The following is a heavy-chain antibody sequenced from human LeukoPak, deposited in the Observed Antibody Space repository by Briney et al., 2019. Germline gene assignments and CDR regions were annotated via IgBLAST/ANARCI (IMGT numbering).Heavy chain of an antibody. D-gene: IGHD2-2*01. CDR3: ARNLVVVPAAPYYYYGMDV. Sequence: GGSLRLSCAASGFTFSSYAMHWVRQAPGKGLEWVAVISYDGSNKYYADSVKGRFTISRDNSKNTLYLQMNSLRSEDTAVYYCARNLVVVPAAPYYYYGMDVWGQGTTVTVSS. CDR1: GFTFSSYA. V-gene: IGHV3-30-3*01. J-gene: IGHJ6*02. CDR2: ISYDGSNK.